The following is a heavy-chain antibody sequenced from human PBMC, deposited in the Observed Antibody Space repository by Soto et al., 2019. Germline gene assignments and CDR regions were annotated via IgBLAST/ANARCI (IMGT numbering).Heavy chain of an antibody. V-gene: IGHV3-30*18. CDR2: ISYDGNDK. J-gene: IGHJ6*04. D-gene: IGHD1-20*01. CDR3: AKDRDNWNDFYYYGMDV. Sequence: QVQLVESWGSVVQPGSYLRLSCAASEFTFSSFGMQWVRQAPGKGLEWVAVISYDGNDKYYADSVKGRFTISRDNSKNPLFLQMNSLRAEDTDIDYWAKDRDNWNDFYYYGMDVWGKGTTVTDTS. CDR1: EFTFSSFG.